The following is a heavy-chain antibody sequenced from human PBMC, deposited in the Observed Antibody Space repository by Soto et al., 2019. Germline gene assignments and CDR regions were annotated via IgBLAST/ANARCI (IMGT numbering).Heavy chain of an antibody. J-gene: IGHJ5*02. CDR1: GFSFSDYT. CDR2: ISRGSDYI. D-gene: IGHD2-8*01. CDR3: VKDSGCVTNACAYDP. Sequence: SLRLACAGSGFSFSDYTMNWVRQAPGKRLEWVSSISRGSDYIFYADTVRRRFTISRDNARNSLYLQMSSLRAEDTAVYYCVKDSGCVTNACAYDPWGQGTLVTVSS. V-gene: IGHV3-21*01.